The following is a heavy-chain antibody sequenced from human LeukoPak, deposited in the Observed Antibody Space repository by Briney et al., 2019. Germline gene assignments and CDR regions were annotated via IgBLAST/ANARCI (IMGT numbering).Heavy chain of an antibody. CDR1: GFTFSSYG. CDR2: IRYDGSNK. D-gene: IGHD3-10*01. CDR3: AKDLPQPIPDRDPLTVGGEVRGAFDI. J-gene: IGHJ3*02. V-gene: IGHV3-30*02. Sequence: GGSLRLSCAASGFTFSSYGMHWVRQAPGKGLEWVAFIRYDGSNKYYADSVKGRFTISRDNSKNTLYLQMNSLRAEDTAVYYCAKDLPQPIPDRDPLTVGGEVRGAFDIWGQGTMVTVSS.